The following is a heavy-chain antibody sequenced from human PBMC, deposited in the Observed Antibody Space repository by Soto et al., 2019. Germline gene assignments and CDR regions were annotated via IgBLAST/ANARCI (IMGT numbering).Heavy chain of an antibody. CDR1: GASVSSNSAA. D-gene: IGHD3-10*01. J-gene: IGHJ4*02. V-gene: IGHV6-1*01. CDR3: ARASWGTTARGTLVDV. Sequence: SQTLSLTCAISGASVSSNSAAWNWIRQSPSRGLEWLGRTYYKSKWYYDYALNVKSRITFNPDTSKNQVSLHLNSVTPEDTAVYFCARASWGTTARGTLVDVWGPGTLVTVSS. CDR2: TYYKSKWYY.